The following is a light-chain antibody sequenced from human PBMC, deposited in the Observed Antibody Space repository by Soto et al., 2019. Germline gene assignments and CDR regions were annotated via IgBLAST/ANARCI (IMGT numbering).Light chain of an antibody. CDR2: GAS. Sequence: EIVLTQSPGTLSLSPGERATLSCRASQSVSSSYVAWYQQKPGQAPRLLIYGASSRATGIPDRFSGSGSGTDFTLTISRLEPEDFAVYYCQQYSSSPPNTFGQGTKLEIK. J-gene: IGKJ2*01. CDR3: QQYSSSPPNT. V-gene: IGKV3-20*01. CDR1: QSVSSSY.